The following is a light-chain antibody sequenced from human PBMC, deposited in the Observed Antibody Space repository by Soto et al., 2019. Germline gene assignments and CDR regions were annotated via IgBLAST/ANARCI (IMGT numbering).Light chain of an antibody. CDR2: RNN. CDR1: SSNIGSNY. J-gene: IGLJ1*01. V-gene: IGLV1-47*01. CDR3: AAWDDSLSGH. Sequence: QSVLTQPPSASGTPGQRVTISCSGSSSNIGSNYVYWYQQLPGTAPKLLIYRNNQRPSGVPDRFSGSKSGTSASLAISGLRSEDEADYYCAAWDDSLSGHFGTGTKLTVL.